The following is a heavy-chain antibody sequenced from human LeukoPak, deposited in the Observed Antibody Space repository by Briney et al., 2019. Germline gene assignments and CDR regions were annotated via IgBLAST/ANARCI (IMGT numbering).Heavy chain of an antibody. CDR3: ARVGSYGGPPVDDY. CDR1: GYTFTSYD. D-gene: IGHD4-23*01. J-gene: IGHJ4*02. CDR2: MNPNSSNT. Sequence: VASVKVSCKASGYTFTSYDINWVRQATGQGLEWMGWMNPNSSNTGYAQKFQGRVTITRDTSASTAYMELSSLRSEDTAVYYCARVGSYGGPPVDDYWGQGTLVTVSS. V-gene: IGHV1-8*01.